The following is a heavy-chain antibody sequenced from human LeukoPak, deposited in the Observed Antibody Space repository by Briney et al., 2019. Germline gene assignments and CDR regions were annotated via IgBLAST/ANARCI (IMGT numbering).Heavy chain of an antibody. Sequence: SETLSLTCTVSGGSISSSGYYWGWIRQSPGEGLEWIGNIYYSGITYYNPSLKSRVTISVDTSKNQFSLKLSSVTAADTAVYYCARRIRGRNAFDIWGQGTMVTVSS. J-gene: IGHJ3*02. CDR2: IYYSGIT. CDR1: GGSISSSGYY. V-gene: IGHV4-39*07. CDR3: ARRIRGRNAFDI. D-gene: IGHD2/OR15-2a*01.